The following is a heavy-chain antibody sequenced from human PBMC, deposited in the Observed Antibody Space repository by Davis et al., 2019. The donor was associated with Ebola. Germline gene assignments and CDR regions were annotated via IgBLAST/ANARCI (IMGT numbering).Heavy chain of an antibody. CDR2: ISAYNGNT. V-gene: IGHV1-18*01. Sequence: AASVKVSCKASGYTFTSYGISWVRQAPGQGLEWMGWISAYNGNTNYAQKLQGRVTMTRDTSTSTVYMELSSLRSEDTAVYYCARASIRYCSGGSCYSVPPGNWFDPWGQGTLVTVSS. CDR3: ARASIRYCSGGSCYSVPPGNWFDP. J-gene: IGHJ5*02. CDR1: GYTFTSYG. D-gene: IGHD2-15*01.